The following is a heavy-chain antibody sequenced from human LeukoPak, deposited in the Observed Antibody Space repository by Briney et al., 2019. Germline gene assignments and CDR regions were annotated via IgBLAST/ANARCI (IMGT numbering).Heavy chain of an antibody. CDR2: ISGSGDST. CDR1: GFTFSSYA. CDR3: ARVDVVVPAAIRYYYYYGMDV. J-gene: IGHJ6*02. Sequence: GRSLRLSCAASGFTFSSYAMHWVRQAPGKGLEWVSAISGSGDSTFNADSVKGRFTISRDNAKNSLYLQMNSLRAEDTAVYYCARVDVVVPAAIRYYYYYGMDVWGQGTTVTVSS. D-gene: IGHD2-2*02. V-gene: IGHV3-23*01.